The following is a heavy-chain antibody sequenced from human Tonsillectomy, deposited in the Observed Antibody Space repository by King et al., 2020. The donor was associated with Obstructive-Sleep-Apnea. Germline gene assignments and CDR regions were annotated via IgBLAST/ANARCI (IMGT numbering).Heavy chain of an antibody. CDR2: IGGSDGRT. J-gene: IGHJ4*02. D-gene: IGHD6-13*01. V-gene: IGHV3-23*04. CDR1: GFTFSSFA. CDR3: AKGPAQQLVPNYDY. Sequence: VQLVESGGGLVQPGGSLRLSCAASGFTFSSFAMSWVRQAPGKGLEWVSTIGGSDGRTYSADSMKGRFTISRDNSKNTLYLQMNSLRAEDTAVYYCAKGPAQQLVPNYDYWVQGTLVTVSS.